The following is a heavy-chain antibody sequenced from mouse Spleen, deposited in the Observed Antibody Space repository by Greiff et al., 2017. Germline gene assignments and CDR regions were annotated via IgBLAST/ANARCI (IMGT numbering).Heavy chain of an antibody. CDR3: ARRTTVVSDY. V-gene: IGHV1-64*01. CDR1: GYTFTSYW. CDR2: IHPNSGST. J-gene: IGHJ2*01. D-gene: IGHD1-1*01. Sequence: VKLQQPGAELVKPGASVKLSCKASGYTFTSYWMHWVKQRPGQGLEWIGMIHPNSGSTNYNEKFKSKATLTVDKSSSTAYMQLSSLTSEDSAVYYCARRTTVVSDYWGQGTTLTVSS.